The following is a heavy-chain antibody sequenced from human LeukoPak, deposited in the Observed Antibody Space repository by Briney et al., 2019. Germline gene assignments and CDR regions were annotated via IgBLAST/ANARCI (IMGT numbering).Heavy chain of an antibody. D-gene: IGHD6-13*01. Sequence: GESLKISCKGSGYSFTSYWIGWVRQMPGKGLEWMGIIYPGDSDTRYSPSFQGQVTISADKSISTAYLQWSSLKASDTAMYYCARHLYSSSWYLLGMDVWGQGTTVTVSS. CDR2: IYPGDSDT. CDR3: ARHLYSSSWYLLGMDV. J-gene: IGHJ6*02. V-gene: IGHV5-51*01. CDR1: GYSFTSYW.